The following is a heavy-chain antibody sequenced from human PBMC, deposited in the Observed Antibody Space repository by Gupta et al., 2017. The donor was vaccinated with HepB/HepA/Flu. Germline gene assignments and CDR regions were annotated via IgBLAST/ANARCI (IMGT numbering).Heavy chain of an antibody. D-gene: IGHD4-17*01. CDR2: IIPIFGTA. Sequence: QVQLVQSGAEVKKPGSSVKVSCKASGGXFSSXAXXWVXXAPGQGLEWMGGIIPIFGTANYAQKFQGRVTITADESTSTAYMELSSLRSEDTAVYYCARMTTAHKTYYYYYMDVWGKGTTVTGSS. CDR3: ARMTTAHKTYYYYYMDV. J-gene: IGHJ6*03. V-gene: IGHV1-69*01. CDR1: GGXFSSXA.